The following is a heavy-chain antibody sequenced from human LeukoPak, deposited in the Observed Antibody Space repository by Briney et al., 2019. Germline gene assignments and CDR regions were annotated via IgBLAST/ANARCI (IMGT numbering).Heavy chain of an antibody. J-gene: IGHJ4*02. V-gene: IGHV1-2*02. CDR1: GYTFTGYY. D-gene: IGHD6-19*01. CDR3: ARAFPIAVAGTGFYYFDY. CDR2: INPNGGGT. Sequence: ASVKVSCKASGYTFTGYYIHWVRQAPGQGLEWMGWINPNGGGTNYAQKFQGRVTLTRDTSISTAYMEVNSLESDDTAVYYCARAFPIAVAGTGFYYFDYWGQGTLVTVSS.